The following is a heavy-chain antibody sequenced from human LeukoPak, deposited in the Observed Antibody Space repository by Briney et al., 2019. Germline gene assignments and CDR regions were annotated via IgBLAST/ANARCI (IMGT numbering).Heavy chain of an antibody. V-gene: IGHV1-24*01. D-gene: IGHD3-10*01. CDR2: FDPEDGET. Sequence: ASVKVSCKVSGYTLTELSMHLVRQAPGKGLEWMGGFDPEDGETIYAQKFQGRVTMTEDTSTDTAYMELSSLRSEDTAVYYCATIPSPGCYLDYWGQGTLVTVSS. J-gene: IGHJ4*02. CDR3: ATIPSPGCYLDY. CDR1: GYTLTELS.